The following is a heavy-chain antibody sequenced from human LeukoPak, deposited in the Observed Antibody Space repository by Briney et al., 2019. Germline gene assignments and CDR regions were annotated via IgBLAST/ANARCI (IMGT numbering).Heavy chain of an antibody. CDR2: ISAYNGNT. CDR3: ARDRLITMVRGRAFDI. Sequence: ASVKVSCKASGYTFTSYGISWVRQAPGQGLECMGWISAYNGNTNYAQKLQGRVTMTTDTSTSTAYMELRSLRSDDTAVYYCARDRLITMVRGRAFDIWGQGTMVTVSS. D-gene: IGHD3-10*01. J-gene: IGHJ3*02. CDR1: GYTFTSYG. V-gene: IGHV1-18*01.